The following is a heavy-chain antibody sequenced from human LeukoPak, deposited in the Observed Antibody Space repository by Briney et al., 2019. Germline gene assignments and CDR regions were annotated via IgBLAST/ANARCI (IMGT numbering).Heavy chain of an antibody. CDR3: AKCDTAMAPGWFSDY. CDR1: GFTFSSYA. V-gene: IGHV3-23*01. CDR2: ISGSGGST. Sequence: PGASLRLSCAASGFTFSSYARSWVRQAPGKGLEWVSAISGSGGSTYYADSVKGRFTISRDSSKNTLYLQMNSLRAEDTAVYYCAKCDTAMAPGWFSDYWGQGTLVTVSS. D-gene: IGHD5-18*01. J-gene: IGHJ4*02.